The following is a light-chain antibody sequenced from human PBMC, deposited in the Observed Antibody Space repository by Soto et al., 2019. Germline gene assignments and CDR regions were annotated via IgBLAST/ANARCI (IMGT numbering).Light chain of an antibody. J-gene: IGKJ4*01. CDR1: QGISSY. V-gene: IGKV1-8*01. Sequence: AIRMTQSPSSLSASTGDRVTITCRASQGISSYLAWYQQKPGKAPKLLIYAASTLQSGVPSRFSGSGSGTDFTLTISCLQSEDFATYFCQQSHTPPLTFGGGTKVEIK. CDR2: AAS. CDR3: QQSHTPPLT.